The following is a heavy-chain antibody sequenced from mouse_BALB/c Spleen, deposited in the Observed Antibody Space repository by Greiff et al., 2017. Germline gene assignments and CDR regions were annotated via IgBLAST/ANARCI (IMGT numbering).Heavy chain of an antibody. J-gene: IGHJ2*01. D-gene: IGHD2-4*01. CDR2: INPSNGRT. CDR3: ARSVYDYDVLDDY. CDR1: GYTFTSYW. Sequence: VQLQQSGAELVKPGASVKLSCKASGYTFTSYWMHWVKQRPGQGLEWIGEINPSNGRTNYNEKFKSKATLTVDKSSSTAYMQLSSLTSEDSAVYYCARSVYDYDVLDDYWGQGTTLTVSS. V-gene: IGHV1S81*02.